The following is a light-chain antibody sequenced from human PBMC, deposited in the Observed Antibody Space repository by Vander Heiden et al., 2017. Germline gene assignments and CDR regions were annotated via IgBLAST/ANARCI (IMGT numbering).Light chain of an antibody. V-gene: IGKV1-39*01. J-gene: IGKJ2*01. Sequence: DVQMTQSPSSLSASVGDRVTISCRASESINIFLAWYQQKPGKAPKLLIYRVSSLQSGVPSRFSGSGSGTDFTLTISSLQPEDFGTYYCQQSNTTPHTFGQGTKLEI. CDR1: ESINIF. CDR2: RVS. CDR3: QQSNTTPHT.